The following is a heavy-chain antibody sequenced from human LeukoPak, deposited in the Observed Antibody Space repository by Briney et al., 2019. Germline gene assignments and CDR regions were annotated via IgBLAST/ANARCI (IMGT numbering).Heavy chain of an antibody. CDR3: ARGGMAYAIRKLDH. D-gene: IGHD2-8*01. V-gene: IGHV3-30*01. CDR1: GFTFSAYA. CDR2: LSYDGSNE. Sequence: GGSLRLSCAASGFTFSAYAIHWVRQAPGKGLEWVAVLSYDGSNEYYADPVKGRFTISRDNSKNTLYLQMNSLRAEDTAVYYCARGGMAYAIRKLDHWGQGTLVTVSS. J-gene: IGHJ4*02.